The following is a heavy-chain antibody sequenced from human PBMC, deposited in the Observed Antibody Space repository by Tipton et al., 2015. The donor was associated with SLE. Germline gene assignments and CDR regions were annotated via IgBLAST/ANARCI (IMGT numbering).Heavy chain of an antibody. CDR1: GGTISSHY. CDR2: IHYNGNT. J-gene: IGHJ4*02. D-gene: IGHD3-3*01. Sequence: TLSLTCNVSGGTISSHYWGWIRQPPGKGLEWIGYIHYNGNTNYNPSLRGRVTISVDTSKNQFSLKLSSVTAADTAVYYCARGLDFWSGPYFHYWGQGTLVTVSS. CDR3: ARGLDFWSGPYFHY. V-gene: IGHV4-59*11.